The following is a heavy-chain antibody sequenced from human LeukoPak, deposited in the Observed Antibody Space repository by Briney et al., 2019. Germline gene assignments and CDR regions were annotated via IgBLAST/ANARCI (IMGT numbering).Heavy chain of an antibody. CDR1: GFTFSAYA. V-gene: IGHV3-23*01. J-gene: IGHJ3*02. Sequence: GGSLRLSCTASGFTFSAYAMMWVRQAPGKGPEWISAIRGGGTSEFYADSEKGRFRISRDHFKDTMFLQMNSLRAEATAVYYCARDPNGDYIGAFDMWGPGTMVTVSS. D-gene: IGHD4-17*01. CDR3: ARDPNGDYIGAFDM. CDR2: IRGGGTSE.